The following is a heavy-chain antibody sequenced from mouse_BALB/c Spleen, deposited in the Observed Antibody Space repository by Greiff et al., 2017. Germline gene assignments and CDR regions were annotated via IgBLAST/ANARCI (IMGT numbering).Heavy chain of an antibody. J-gene: IGHJ4*01. Sequence: EVNVVESGGGLVKPGGSLKLSCAASGFTFSDYYMYWVRQTPEKRLEWVATISDGGSYTYYPDSVKGRFTISRDNAKNNLYLQMSSLKSEDTAMYYCAREDRYDYAMDYWGQGTSVTVSS. CDR1: GFTFSDYY. V-gene: IGHV5-4*02. D-gene: IGHD2-14*01. CDR3: AREDRYDYAMDY. CDR2: ISDGGSYT.